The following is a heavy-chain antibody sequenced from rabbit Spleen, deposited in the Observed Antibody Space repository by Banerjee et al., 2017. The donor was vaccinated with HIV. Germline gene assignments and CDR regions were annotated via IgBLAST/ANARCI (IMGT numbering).Heavy chain of an antibody. Sequence: QSLEESGGDLVKPGASLTLTCTASGVSFSFNSYMCWVRQAPGKGLGWIACIDTGSSGFTYFASWAKGRFTISKTSSTTVTLQMTSLTAADTATYFCARDTATSFSSYGMDLWGPGTLVTVS. CDR1: GVSFSFNSY. CDR3: ARDTATSFSSYGMDL. CDR2: IDTGSSGFT. V-gene: IGHV1S40*01. D-gene: IGHD1-1*01. J-gene: IGHJ6*01.